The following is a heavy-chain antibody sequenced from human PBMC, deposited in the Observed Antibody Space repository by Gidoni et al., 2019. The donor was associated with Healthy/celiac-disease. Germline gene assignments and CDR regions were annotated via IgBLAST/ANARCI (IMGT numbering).Heavy chain of an antibody. V-gene: IGHV1-2*02. Sequence: QLQLVQSGAEVKKPGASVKVSCTASGYTFTSYYMHWVRQAPGQGLAWMGWINPNSGGKNYGKKVKGRVTMNRDTSISTAYMELSRLGSDGTGVYYWARGNPLWFGGYYYMDVWGKGTTVTVSS. D-gene: IGHD3-10*01. CDR3: ARGNPLWFGGYYYMDV. CDR2: INPNSGGK. CDR1: GYTFTSYY. J-gene: IGHJ6*03.